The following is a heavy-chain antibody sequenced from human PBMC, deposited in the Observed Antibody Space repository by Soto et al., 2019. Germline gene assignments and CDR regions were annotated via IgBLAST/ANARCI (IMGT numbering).Heavy chain of an antibody. J-gene: IGHJ6*02. V-gene: IGHV3-23*01. Sequence: LRLSCAASGFTFSSYAMSWVRPAPGKGLEWVSAISGGGGSTYYADSVKGRFTISRDNSKNTLYLQMNSLRAEDTAVYYCAKGSGWSTPYYYYYGMDVWGQGTTVTVSS. D-gene: IGHD6-19*01. CDR2: ISGGGGST. CDR3: AKGSGWSTPYYYYYGMDV. CDR1: GFTFSSYA.